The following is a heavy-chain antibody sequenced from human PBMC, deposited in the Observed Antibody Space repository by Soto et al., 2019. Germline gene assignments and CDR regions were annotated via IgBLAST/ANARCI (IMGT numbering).Heavy chain of an antibody. CDR2: INPSGGST. D-gene: IGHD2-2*01. CDR1: GYTFTSYY. CDR3: ARPIYCSSTSCYLPPFDY. Sequence: ASVNVSCKASGYTFTSYYMHWVRQAPGQGLEWMGIINPSGGSTSYAQKFQGRVTMTRDTSTSTVYMELSSLRSEDTAVYYCARPIYCSSTSCYLPPFDYWGQGTLVTVSS. V-gene: IGHV1-46*03. J-gene: IGHJ4*02.